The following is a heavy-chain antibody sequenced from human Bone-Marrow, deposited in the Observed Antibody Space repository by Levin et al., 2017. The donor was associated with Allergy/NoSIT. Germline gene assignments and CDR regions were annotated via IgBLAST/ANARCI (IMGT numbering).Heavy chain of an antibody. J-gene: IGHJ6*03. Sequence: KASETLSLTCTVSGGSISNSYWSWIRLPPGKGLEWIGYIHNSGITNYNPSLKSRVTTSLDTSKNQFSLSLNSVTAADTAVYYCARVMRTSGSRHYYYYMDVWGKGTTVTVS. CDR2: IHNSGIT. CDR3: ARVMRTSGSRHYYYYMDV. CDR1: GGSISNSY. V-gene: IGHV4-59*01. D-gene: IGHD1-1*01.